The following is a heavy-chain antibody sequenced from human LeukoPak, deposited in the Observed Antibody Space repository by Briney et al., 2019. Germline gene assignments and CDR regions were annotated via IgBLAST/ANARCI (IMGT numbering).Heavy chain of an antibody. CDR3: ARVALELLPNWFDP. D-gene: IGHD1-26*01. CDR2: IYYSGST. J-gene: IGHJ5*02. CDR1: GGSISSGDYY. Sequence: PSQTLSLTCTVSGGSISSGDYYWSCTRQPPGRGLGWIAYIYYSGSTYYNPSLKSRVTISVDTSKNQFSLKLSSVTAADTAVYYCARVALELLPNWFDPWGQGTLVTVSS. V-gene: IGHV4-30-4*01.